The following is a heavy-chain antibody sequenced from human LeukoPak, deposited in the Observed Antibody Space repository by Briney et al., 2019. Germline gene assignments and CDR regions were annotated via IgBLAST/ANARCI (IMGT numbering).Heavy chain of an antibody. CDR3: ARGRAGYCSGTSCYFAPYYMDV. D-gene: IGHD2-2*01. CDR1: GYTFTGYY. CDR2: INPNSGNT. Sequence: ASVKVSCKASGYTFTGYYMHWVRQAPGQGLEWMGWINPNSGNTGYAQKFQGRVTMTRNTSISTAYMELSSLRSEDTAVYYCARGRAGYCSGTSCYFAPYYMDVWGKGTTVTISS. V-gene: IGHV1-8*02. J-gene: IGHJ6*03.